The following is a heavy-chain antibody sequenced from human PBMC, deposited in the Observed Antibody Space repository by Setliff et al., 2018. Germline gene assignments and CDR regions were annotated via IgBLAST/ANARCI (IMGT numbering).Heavy chain of an antibody. CDR2: IWYDGSNK. CDR3: ARDEGMGNYYDSSGYF. V-gene: IGHV3-33*01. CDR1: GFTFSSYG. J-gene: IGHJ4*02. D-gene: IGHD3-22*01. Sequence: GGSLRLSCAASGFTFSSYGMHWVRQAPGKGLEWVAVIWYDGSNKYYAGSVKGRFTISRDNAKNSLYLQMNSLRAEDTAVYYCARDEGMGNYYDSSGYFWGQGTLVTVSS.